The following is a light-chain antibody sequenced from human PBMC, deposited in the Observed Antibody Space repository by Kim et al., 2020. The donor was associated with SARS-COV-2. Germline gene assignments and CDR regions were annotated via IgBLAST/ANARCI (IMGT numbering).Light chain of an antibody. CDR2: DVS. CDR3: SSYTSSSTWV. Sequence: GQSITISCTGTSSNVGGYNYVSWYQQHPGKAPRLIVYDVSKRPSGVSNRFSGSKSGNTASLTISGLQAEDGADYYCSSYTSSSTWVFGGGTQLTVL. V-gene: IGLV2-14*03. J-gene: IGLJ3*02. CDR1: SSNVGGYNY.